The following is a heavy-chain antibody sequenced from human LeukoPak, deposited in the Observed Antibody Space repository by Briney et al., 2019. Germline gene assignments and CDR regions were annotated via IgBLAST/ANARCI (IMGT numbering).Heavy chain of an antibody. V-gene: IGHV4-59*08. D-gene: IGHD3-22*01. Sequence: SETLSLTCTVSGGSISSYYWSWIRQPPGKGLEWIGYIYYTGNTYYNPSLKSRVTISVDTSKNQFSLKLTSVTAADTAVYYCARPSTYYYDSSGHGAFDIWGQGTMVTVSS. CDR2: IYYTGNT. CDR3: ARPSTYYYDSSGHGAFDI. J-gene: IGHJ3*02. CDR1: GGSISSYY.